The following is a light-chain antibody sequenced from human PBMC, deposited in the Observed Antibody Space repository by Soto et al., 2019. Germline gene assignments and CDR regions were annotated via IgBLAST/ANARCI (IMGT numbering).Light chain of an antibody. J-gene: IGLJ2*01. CDR1: SSDVGSYKF. CDR2: DGS. Sequence: QSALTQPASVSGSPGQSITISCTGTSSDVGSYKFVSWYQQHPVKAPKLMIYDGSKRPSGVSNRFSGSKSGNTASLTISGLPAEDDADYYCCSYAGSSPVVFGGGTKLTVL. CDR3: CSYAGSSPVV. V-gene: IGLV2-23*01.